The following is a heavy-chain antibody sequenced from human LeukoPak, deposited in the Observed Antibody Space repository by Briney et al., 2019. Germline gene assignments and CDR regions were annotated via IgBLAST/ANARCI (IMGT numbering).Heavy chain of an antibody. V-gene: IGHV3-9*01. CDR1: GFTFDDYA. D-gene: IGHD2-8*01. J-gene: IGHJ4*02. Sequence: GGPLRLSCAASGFTFDDYAMHWVRQAPGKGLEWVSGISWNSGSIGYADSVKGRFTISRDNAKTSLYLQMNSLRAEDTALYYCAKEGSDCTNGICRYFDSWGQGTWSPSPQ. CDR2: ISWNSGSI. CDR3: AKEGSDCTNGICRYFDS.